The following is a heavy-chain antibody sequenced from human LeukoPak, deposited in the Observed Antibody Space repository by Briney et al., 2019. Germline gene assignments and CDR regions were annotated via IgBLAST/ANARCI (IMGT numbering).Heavy chain of an antibody. CDR2: IMPLFNTT. Sequence: SVKVSCKASGYTFTGYYMHWVRQAPGQGLEWMGGIMPLFNTTNYAQQFQGRVTITTDESTSTAYMELSSLRFEDTAMYYCARVDRYHYYLDVWGKGTTVTVSS. CDR3: ARVDRYHYYLDV. CDR1: GYTFTGYY. J-gene: IGHJ6*03. V-gene: IGHV1-69*05.